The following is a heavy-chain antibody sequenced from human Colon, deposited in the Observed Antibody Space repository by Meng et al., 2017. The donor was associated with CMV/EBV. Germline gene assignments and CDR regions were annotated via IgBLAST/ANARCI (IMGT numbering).Heavy chain of an antibody. CDR1: GFTFSSYW. CDR2: IKQDGSEK. J-gene: IGHJ4*02. Sequence: GESLKISCAASGFTFSSYWMSWVRQAPGKGLEWVANIKQDGSEKYYVDFVKGRFTISRDNAKNSLYLQMNSLRAEDTAVYYCARGLYDFWSGYYFDYWGQGTLVTVSS. CDR3: ARGLYDFWSGYYFDY. V-gene: IGHV3-7*01. D-gene: IGHD3-3*01.